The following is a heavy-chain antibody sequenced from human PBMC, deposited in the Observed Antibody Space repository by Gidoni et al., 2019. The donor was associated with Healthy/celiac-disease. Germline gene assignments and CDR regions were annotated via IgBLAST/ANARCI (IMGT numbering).Heavy chain of an antibody. J-gene: IGHJ4*02. CDR3: ARDWGTVTTNY. V-gene: IGHV3-30-3*01. Sequence: QVQLVESGGGVVQPGRSLRLSCAASGFTFSSYAMHWVRQAPGKGLEWVAVISYDGSNKYYADAVKGRFTISRDNSKNTLYLQMNSLRAEDTAVYYCARDWGTVTTNYWGQGTLVTVSS. CDR2: ISYDGSNK. CDR1: GFTFSSYA. D-gene: IGHD4-4*01.